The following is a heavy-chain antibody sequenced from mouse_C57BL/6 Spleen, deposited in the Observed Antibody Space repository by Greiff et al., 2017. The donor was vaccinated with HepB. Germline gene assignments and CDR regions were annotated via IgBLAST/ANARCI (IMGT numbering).Heavy chain of an antibody. D-gene: IGHD4-1*02. CDR2: ISSGGSYT. J-gene: IGHJ3*01. V-gene: IGHV5-6*01. CDR3: ARLPTGTSFAY. CDR1: GFTFSSYG. Sequence: DVHLVESGGDLVKPGGSLKLSCAASGFTFSSYGMSWVRQTPDKRLEWVATISSGGSYTYYPDSVKGRFTISRDNAKNTLYLQMSSLKSEDTAMYYCARLPTGTSFAYWGQGTLVTVSA.